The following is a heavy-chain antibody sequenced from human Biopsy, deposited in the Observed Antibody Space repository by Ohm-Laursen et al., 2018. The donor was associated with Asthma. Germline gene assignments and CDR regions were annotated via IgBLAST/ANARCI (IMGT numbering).Heavy chain of an antibody. CDR2: IYYSGTT. D-gene: IGHD6-13*01. CDR1: SGSGGYMRSGNYY. CDR3: VRGSSSWHHGPFHYYYGLDV. J-gene: IGHJ6*02. Sequence: SETLSLTCSLSSGSGGYMRSGNYYWGWIRQPPGKGLEWIGCIYYSGTTYYNPSLESRVTVSTDTSKNQFSLKLTSVTAADTAVYYCVRGSSSWHHGPFHYYYGLDVWDQGTTATVSS. V-gene: IGHV4-39*01.